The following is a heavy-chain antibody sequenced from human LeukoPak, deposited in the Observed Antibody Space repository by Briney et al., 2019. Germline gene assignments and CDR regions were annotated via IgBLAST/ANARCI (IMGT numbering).Heavy chain of an antibody. CDR3: AKDMGYFDWLSAFDI. Sequence: PGGSLRLSCAASGFTFDDYAMHWVRQAPGKGLEWVSGISWNSGSIGYADSVKGRFTLSRDNAKNSLYLQMNSLRAEDTALYYCAKDMGYFDWLSAFDIWGQGTMVTVSS. CDR1: GFTFDDYA. CDR2: ISWNSGSI. V-gene: IGHV3-9*01. J-gene: IGHJ3*02. D-gene: IGHD3-9*01.